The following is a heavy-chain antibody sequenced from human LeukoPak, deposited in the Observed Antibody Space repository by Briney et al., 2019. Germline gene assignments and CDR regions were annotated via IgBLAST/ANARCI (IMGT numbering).Heavy chain of an antibody. V-gene: IGHV3-74*01. CDR1: GFTFSSYW. D-gene: IGHD1-26*01. J-gene: IGHJ4*02. CDR2: VNSDGSRT. Sequence: GGSLRLSCAASGFTFSSYWMHWVRHAPGKGLVWVSRVNSDGSRTDYADSVKGRITISRDIAKNTLYLQMNSLRAEDTAVYYCTRSLNSGSYPDYWGQGTLVTVSS. CDR3: TRSLNSGSYPDY.